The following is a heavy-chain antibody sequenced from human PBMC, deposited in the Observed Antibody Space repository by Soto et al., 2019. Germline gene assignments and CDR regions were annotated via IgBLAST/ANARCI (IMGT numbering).Heavy chain of an antibody. CDR3: ARGSLTTVTNFDY. V-gene: IGHV3-48*02. Sequence: EVQLVESGGGLVQPGGSLRLSCAASGFTFSSYSMDWFLQSPGKGLECISYIRASTSTIYYADSVKGRFTISRDNAKNSLYLQMNSLRDEDTAVYYCARGSLTTVTNFDYWGQGTLVTVSS. CDR1: GFTFSSYS. J-gene: IGHJ4*02. CDR2: IRASTSTI. D-gene: IGHD4-17*01.